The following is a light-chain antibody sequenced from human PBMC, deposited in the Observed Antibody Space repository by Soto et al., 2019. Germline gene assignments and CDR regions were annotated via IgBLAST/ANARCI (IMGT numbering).Light chain of an antibody. CDR3: CSYAGNSIVI. J-gene: IGLJ2*01. V-gene: IGLV2-11*01. Sequence: QSVLTQPRSVSGSPGQSVTISCTGTSNDVGSYNYVSWYQQHPGKAPRLIIYDVSERPSGVPDRFSGSKSGNTASLTISGLQAEDEADYYCCSYAGNSIVIFGGGTKVTVL. CDR2: DVS. CDR1: SNDVGSYNY.